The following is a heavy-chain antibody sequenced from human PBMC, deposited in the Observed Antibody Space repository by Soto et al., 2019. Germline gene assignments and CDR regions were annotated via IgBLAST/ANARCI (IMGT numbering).Heavy chain of an antibody. CDR3: ARDMAGRYPFGGFIGAGAFDY. Sequence: GGSLRLSCAASGFTFSSYEMNWVRQAPGKGLEWVSYISSSGSTIYYAYSVKGRFTISRDNAKNSMYLQMNSLRAEDTAGYYCARDMAGRYPFGGFIGAGAFDYWGQGTLVTVSS. V-gene: IGHV3-48*03. CDR1: GFTFSSYE. J-gene: IGHJ4*02. CDR2: ISSSGSTI. D-gene: IGHD3-16*02.